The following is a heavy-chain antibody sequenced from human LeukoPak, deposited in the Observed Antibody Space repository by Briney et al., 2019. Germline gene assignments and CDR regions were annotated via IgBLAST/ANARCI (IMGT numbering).Heavy chain of an antibody. CDR3: VSFYETY. Sequence: GGSLRLSCAASGFTFSSSAMSWVRQTPGKGLEWVSAISNNGGYTYYADSVQGRFTISKDNAKNTVYLQMNNLRAEDTAVYYCVSFYETYWGRGTLVTVSS. V-gene: IGHV3-23*01. D-gene: IGHD2/OR15-2a*01. CDR1: GFTFSSSA. J-gene: IGHJ4*02. CDR2: ISNNGGYT.